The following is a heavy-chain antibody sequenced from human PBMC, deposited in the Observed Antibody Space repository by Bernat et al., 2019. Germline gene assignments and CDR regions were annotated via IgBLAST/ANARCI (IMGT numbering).Heavy chain of an antibody. Sequence: QLQLQESGPGLVKPSETLSLTCTVSGGSISSSSYYWGWIRQPPGKGLEWIGRIYYSGSTYYNPSLKSRVTISVDTSKNQFSLKLSSVTAADTAVYYCARHGGYCGGDCYSGAFDIWGQGTMVTVSS. V-gene: IGHV4-39*01. CDR1: GGSISSSSYY. CDR2: IYYSGST. D-gene: IGHD2-21*02. J-gene: IGHJ3*02. CDR3: ARHGGYCGGDCYSGAFDI.